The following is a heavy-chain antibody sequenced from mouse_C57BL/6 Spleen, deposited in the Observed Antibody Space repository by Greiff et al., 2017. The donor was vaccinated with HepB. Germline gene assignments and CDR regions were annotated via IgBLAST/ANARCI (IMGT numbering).Heavy chain of an antibody. CDR3: ARVTTVVAPDD. V-gene: IGHV1-50*01. Sequence: QVQLQQPGAELVKPGASVKLSCKASGYTFTSYWMQWVKQRPGQGLEWIGEIDPSDSYTNYNQKFKGKATLTVDTSSSTAYMQLSSLTSEDSAVYYCARVTTVVAPDDWGQGTTLTVSS. CDR2: IDPSDSYT. D-gene: IGHD1-1*01. J-gene: IGHJ2*01. CDR1: GYTFTSYW.